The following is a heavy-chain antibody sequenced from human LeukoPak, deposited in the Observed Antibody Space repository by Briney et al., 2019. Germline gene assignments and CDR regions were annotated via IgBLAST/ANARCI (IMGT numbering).Heavy chain of an antibody. V-gene: IGHV3-21*01. J-gene: IGHJ4*02. Sequence: KAGRSLRLSCAASGFTFSSYSMNWVRQAPGKGLEWVSSISSSSSYIYYADSVEGRFTISRDNAKNSLHLQMNSLRAEDTAVYYCARDRAAAAGYFDYWGQGTLVTVSS. CDR1: GFTFSSYS. D-gene: IGHD6-13*01. CDR3: ARDRAAAAGYFDY. CDR2: ISSSSSYI.